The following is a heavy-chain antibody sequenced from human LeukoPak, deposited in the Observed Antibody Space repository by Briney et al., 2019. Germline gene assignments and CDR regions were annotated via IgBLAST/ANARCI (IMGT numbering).Heavy chain of an antibody. J-gene: IGHJ4*02. CDR1: GGSFSGYY. V-gene: IGHV4-34*01. CDR2: INHSGST. D-gene: IGHD2-15*01. CDR3: ARLHRWGYCSGGSCYYFDY. Sequence: SETLSLTCAVYGGSFSGYYWSWIRQPPGKGLEWIGEINHSGSTNYNPSLKSRVTISVDTSKSQFSLKLSSVTAADTAVYYCARLHRWGYCSGGSCYYFDYWGQGTLVTVSS.